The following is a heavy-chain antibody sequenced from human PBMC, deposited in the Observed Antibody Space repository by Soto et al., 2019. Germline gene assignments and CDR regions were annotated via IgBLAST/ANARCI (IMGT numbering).Heavy chain of an antibody. CDR1: GGSISSSSYY. CDR2: IDYSGST. J-gene: IGHJ5*02. Sequence: QLQLQESGPGLVKPSETLSLTCTVSGGSISSSSYYWGWIRQPPGKGLEWIGSIDYSGSTYYNPSLKCRVTISVDTSKNQCHLKLSSVTAADTAVYYCARGNDLLVGAARRSNGFDPWGQGTLVTVSS. D-gene: IGHD1-26*01. CDR3: ARGNDLLVGAARRSNGFDP. V-gene: IGHV4-39*01.